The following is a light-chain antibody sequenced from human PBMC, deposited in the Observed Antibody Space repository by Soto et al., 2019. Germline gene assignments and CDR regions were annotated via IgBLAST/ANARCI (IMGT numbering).Light chain of an antibody. Sequence: EIVMTQSPATLSVSPGERATLSCRASQSVSSNLAWYQQKPGQAPRLLIYGASTRPTGIPARFSGSGSGTEFTLTISSLQSEDFAVYYCQQYNNWLFWTFGQGTKVEIK. J-gene: IGKJ1*01. CDR2: GAS. CDR1: QSVSSN. CDR3: QQYNNWLFWT. V-gene: IGKV3-15*01.